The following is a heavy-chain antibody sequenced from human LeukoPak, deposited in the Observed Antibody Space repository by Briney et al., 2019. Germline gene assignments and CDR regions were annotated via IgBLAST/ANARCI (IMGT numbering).Heavy chain of an antibody. CDR3: ARVANPSGGLARYYFDY. Sequence: GASVKVSCKASGGTFSSYAISWVRQAPGQGLEWMGWISAYNGNTNYAQKLQGRVTMTTDTSTSTAYMELRSLRSDDTAVYYCARVANPSGGLARYYFDYWGQGTLVTVSS. CDR2: ISAYNGNT. CDR1: GGTFSSYA. V-gene: IGHV1-18*01. D-gene: IGHD3-10*01. J-gene: IGHJ4*02.